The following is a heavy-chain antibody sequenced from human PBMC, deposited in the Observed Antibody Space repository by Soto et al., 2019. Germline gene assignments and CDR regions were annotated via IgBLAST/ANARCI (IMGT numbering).Heavy chain of an antibody. J-gene: IGHJ4*02. CDR3: ARDQSGYSYGPMGY. CDR1: GFTFSSYA. Sequence: QVQLVESGGGVVQPGRSLRLSCAASGFTFSSYAMHWVRQAPGKGLEWVAVISYDGSDKYYADSVKGRFTISRDNSKNTLYLQMNSLRAEDTAVYYCARDQSGYSYGPMGYWGQGTLVTVSS. V-gene: IGHV3-30-3*01. D-gene: IGHD5-18*01. CDR2: ISYDGSDK.